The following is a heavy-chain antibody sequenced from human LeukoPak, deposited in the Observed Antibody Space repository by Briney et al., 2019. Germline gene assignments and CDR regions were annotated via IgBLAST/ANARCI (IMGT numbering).Heavy chain of an antibody. CDR1: GGSISSGGYY. J-gene: IGHJ4*02. Sequence: SETLSLTCTVSGGSISSGGYYWSWIRQHPGKGLEWIGYIYYSGSTYYNPSLKSRVTISVDTSKNQFSLKLSSVTAADTAVYYCARAGDYVWGSYRFDYWGQGTLVTVPS. CDR3: ARAGDYVWGSYRFDY. V-gene: IGHV4-31*03. CDR2: IYYSGST. D-gene: IGHD3-16*02.